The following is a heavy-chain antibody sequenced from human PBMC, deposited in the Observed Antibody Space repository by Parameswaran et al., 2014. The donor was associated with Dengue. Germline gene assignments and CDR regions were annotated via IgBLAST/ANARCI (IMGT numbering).Heavy chain of an antibody. V-gene: IGHV5-10-1*01. CDR2: IDPSDSYT. D-gene: IGHD3-10*01. J-gene: IGHJ4*02. CDR3: ASERFGDCFAD. Sequence: VRQMPGKGLEWMGRIDPSDSYTNYSPSFQGHVTISADKSISTAYLQWSSLKASDTAMYYCASERFGDCFADWGQGTLVTVSS.